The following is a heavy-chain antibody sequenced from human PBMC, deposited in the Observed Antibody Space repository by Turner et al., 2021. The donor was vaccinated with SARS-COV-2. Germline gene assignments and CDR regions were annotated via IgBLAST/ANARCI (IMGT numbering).Heavy chain of an antibody. J-gene: IGHJ3*02. CDR3: ARDDLGGSDAFDI. Sequence: QVQLVQSGAEVKKPGSSVKVSCKASGYTFTSYYMHWVRQAPGQGLEWMGIINPSGDSTSYAQKFQGRVTMTRDTSTSTVYMELSSLRSEDTAVYYCARDDLGGSDAFDIWGQGTMVTVSS. D-gene: IGHD3-10*01. CDR1: GYTFTSYY. V-gene: IGHV1-46*01. CDR2: INPSGDST.